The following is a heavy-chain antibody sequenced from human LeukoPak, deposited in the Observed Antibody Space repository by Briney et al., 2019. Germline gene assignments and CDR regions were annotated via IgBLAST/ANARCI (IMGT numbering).Heavy chain of an antibody. V-gene: IGHV4-30-2*01. CDR3: ARERYSSSVLGVDY. Sequence: SQTLSLTCTVSGGSISSGGYYWSWIRQPPGKGLEWIGYIYHSGSTYYNPSLKSRVTMSVDTSKNQFSLKLSSVTAADTAVYYCARERYSSSVLGVDYWGQGTLVTVSS. D-gene: IGHD6-6*01. J-gene: IGHJ4*02. CDR2: IYHSGST. CDR1: GGSISSGGYY.